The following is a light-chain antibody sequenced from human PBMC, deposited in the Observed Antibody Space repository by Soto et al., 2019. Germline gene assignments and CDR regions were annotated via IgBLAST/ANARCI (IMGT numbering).Light chain of an antibody. V-gene: IGKV3-20*01. J-gene: IGKJ5*01. CDR1: QNVSSSY. CDR2: GAS. Sequence: EIVLTKSPGTLSLSPGERATLSCRASQNVSSSYLAWYQQKPGQAPRLLIFGASNRATGIPYRFSGSGSATDFTLTISRLEPEEFAVYYCQQYGSSPLITFGQGTRLEIK. CDR3: QQYGSSPLIT.